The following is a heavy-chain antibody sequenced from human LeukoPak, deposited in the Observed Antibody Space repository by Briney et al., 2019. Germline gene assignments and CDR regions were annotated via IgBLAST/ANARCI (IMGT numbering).Heavy chain of an antibody. Sequence: GESLKISCKGSGYSFTSSWIGWVRQMPGKGLEWMGIIYPGDSDTRYSPSFQGQVTISADKSISTAYLQWSSLKASDTAMYYCARQGLGSGSYYRPNFDYWGQGTLVTVSS. CDR1: GYSFTSSW. D-gene: IGHD3-10*01. V-gene: IGHV5-51*01. J-gene: IGHJ4*02. CDR2: IYPGDSDT. CDR3: ARQGLGSGSYYRPNFDY.